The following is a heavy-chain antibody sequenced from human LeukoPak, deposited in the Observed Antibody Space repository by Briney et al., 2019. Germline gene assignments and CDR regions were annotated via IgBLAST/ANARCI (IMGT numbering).Heavy chain of an antibody. Sequence: GGSLRLSCAASGFTFSTYPMHWVRQTPGKGLEWVAVISYDGSNKYYADSVKGRFTISRDNSMNTLYLQMNSLRVEDTAIYYCARAAGISASGTRFDYFDYWGQGALVTVSS. CDR1: GFTFSTYP. CDR2: ISYDGSNK. V-gene: IGHV3-30-3*01. CDR3: ARAAGISASGTRFDYFDY. D-gene: IGHD6-13*01. J-gene: IGHJ4*02.